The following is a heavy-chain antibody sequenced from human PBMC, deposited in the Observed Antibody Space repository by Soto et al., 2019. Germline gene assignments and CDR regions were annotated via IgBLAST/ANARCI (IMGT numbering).Heavy chain of an antibody. CDR2: IIPIFGTA. Sequence: QVQLVQSGAEVKKPGSSVKVSCKASGGTFSSYAISWVRQAPGQGLEWMGGIIPIFGTANYAQKFQGRVRITADESTSTAYMELSSLRSEDTAVYYCACKDIVVVPAAMLDYYCGMDVWGQGTTVTVSS. D-gene: IGHD2-2*01. V-gene: IGHV1-69*01. J-gene: IGHJ6*02. CDR3: ACKDIVVVPAAMLDYYCGMDV. CDR1: GGTFSSYA.